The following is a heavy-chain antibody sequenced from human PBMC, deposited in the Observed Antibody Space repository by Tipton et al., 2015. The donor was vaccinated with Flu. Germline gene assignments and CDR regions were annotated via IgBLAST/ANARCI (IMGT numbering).Heavy chain of an antibody. J-gene: IGHJ6*02. V-gene: IGHV3-13*01. CDR1: GFTFSSYD. D-gene: IGHD1/OR15-1a*01. CDR3: ARGPLPDSDWYNGMDV. CDR2: IGTSGDT. Sequence: GSLRLSCEASGFTFSSYDMHWVRQVRGKGLEWVSGIGTSGDTYYPGSVKGRFTISRENAKNSLYLQMHSLRAGDTAVYYCARGPLPDSDWYNGMDVWGQGTTVTVFS.